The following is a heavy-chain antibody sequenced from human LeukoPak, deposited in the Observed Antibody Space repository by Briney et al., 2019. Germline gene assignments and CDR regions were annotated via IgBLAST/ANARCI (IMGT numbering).Heavy chain of an antibody. CDR1: GFTFSSYG. V-gene: IGHV3-30*02. J-gene: IGHJ4*02. D-gene: IGHD6-13*01. CDR2: IRYDGSNK. Sequence: GGSLRLSCAASGFTFSSYGMHWVRQAPGKGLEWVAFIRYDGSNKYYADSVKGRFTISRDNSENTLYLQMNSLRAEDTAVYYCAKAQDIAAAGYPFDYWGQGTLVTVSS. CDR3: AKAQDIAAAGYPFDY.